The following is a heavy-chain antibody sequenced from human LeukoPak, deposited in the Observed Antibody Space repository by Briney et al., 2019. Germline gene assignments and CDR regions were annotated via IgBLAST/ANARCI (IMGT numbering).Heavy chain of an antibody. CDR2: IGTAGDT. Sequence: PGGSLRLSCAASGFTFSSYDMHWVRHATGKGLEWVSAIGTAGDTYYPGSVKGRFTISRENAKNSLYLQMNSLRAGDTAVYYCARGAGVRFLEWLPHRAYLPHAFDIWGQGTMVTVSS. D-gene: IGHD3-3*01. V-gene: IGHV3-13*01. CDR1: GFTFSSYD. J-gene: IGHJ3*02. CDR3: ARGAGVRFLEWLPHRAYLPHAFDI.